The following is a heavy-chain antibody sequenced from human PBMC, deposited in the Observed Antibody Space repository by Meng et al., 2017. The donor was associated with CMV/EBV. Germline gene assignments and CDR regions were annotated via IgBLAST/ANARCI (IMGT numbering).Heavy chain of an antibody. CDR1: GVSISSGAYY. CDR3: ARDPVECSSTSCYEP. Sequence: GVSISSGAYYWSWLRHPPGKGLEWIGYIYYSGSTYYNPSLKSRVTISVDTSKNQFSLKLSSVTAADTAVYYCARDPVECSSTSCYEPWGQGTLVTVSS. CDR2: IYYSGST. J-gene: IGHJ5*02. D-gene: IGHD2-2*01. V-gene: IGHV4-30-4*01.